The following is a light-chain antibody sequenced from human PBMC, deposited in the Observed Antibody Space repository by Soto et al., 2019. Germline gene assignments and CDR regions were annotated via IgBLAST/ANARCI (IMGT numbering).Light chain of an antibody. Sequence: DIQLTQSPSFLSASVGDRVTITCRASQGISNYLAWYQQKSGNATKLLIHAASTLQSGVPSRFSGSGSGTEFTLTISSRQHEDLATYYCQQLNSYPITFGQGTRLEIK. J-gene: IGKJ5*01. CDR1: QGISNY. CDR2: AAS. CDR3: QQLNSYPIT. V-gene: IGKV1-9*01.